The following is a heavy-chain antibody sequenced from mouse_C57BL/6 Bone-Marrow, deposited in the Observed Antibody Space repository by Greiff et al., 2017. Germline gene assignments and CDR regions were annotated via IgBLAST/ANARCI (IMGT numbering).Heavy chain of an antibody. CDR1: GFTFSSYA. J-gene: IGHJ4*01. Sequence: EVHLVESGGGLVKPGGSLKLSCAASGFTFSSYAMSWVRQTPEKRLEWVATISDGGSYTYYPDNVKGRFTISRDNAKNNLYLQMSHLKSEDTAMYYCARGQLVYAMDYWGQGTAVTVSS. CDR2: ISDGGSYT. V-gene: IGHV5-4*01. CDR3: ARGQLVYAMDY. D-gene: IGHD4-1*02.